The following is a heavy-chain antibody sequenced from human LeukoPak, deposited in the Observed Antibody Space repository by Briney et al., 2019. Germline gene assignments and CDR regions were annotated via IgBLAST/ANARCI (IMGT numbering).Heavy chain of an antibody. J-gene: IGHJ4*02. D-gene: IGHD3-10*01. CDR1: GYTLTNYP. V-gene: IGHV1-46*01. CDR3: ARVLYAYGSGSYYFDY. CDR2: INPSGGST. Sequence: ASVKVSCKASGYTLTNYPMNWVRQAPGQGLEWMGIINPSGGSTSYAQKFQGRVTMTRDTSTSTVYMELSSLRSEDTAVYYCARVLYAYGSGSYYFDYWGQGTLVTVSS.